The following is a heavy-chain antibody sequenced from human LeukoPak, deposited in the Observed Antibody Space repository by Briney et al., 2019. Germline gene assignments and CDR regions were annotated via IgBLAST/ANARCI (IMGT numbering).Heavy chain of an antibody. J-gene: IGHJ6*04. Sequence: GGSLRLSCAASGFTFSSYGMSWVRQAPGKGLEWVSAISGSGGSTYYADSVKGRFTISRDNSKNTLYLQMNSLRAEDTAVYYCAQQYYDTLTGYRPGDVWGKGTTVTISS. CDR1: GFTFSSYG. CDR3: AQQYYDTLTGYRPGDV. CDR2: ISGSGGST. D-gene: IGHD3-9*01. V-gene: IGHV3-23*01.